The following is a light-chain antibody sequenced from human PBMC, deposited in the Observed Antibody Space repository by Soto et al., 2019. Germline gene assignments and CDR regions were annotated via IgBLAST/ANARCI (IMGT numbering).Light chain of an antibody. CDR2: GAS. J-gene: IGKJ1*01. CDR1: QSVSSSY. V-gene: IGKV3-20*01. CDR3: HQYDISPRP. Sequence: EVVLTQSPGTLSLSPGERATHSCRASQSVSSSYLAWFQQKPGQAPRLLIYGASSRATGIPDRFSGSGSGTDFTLTISRLEPEDFAVYYCHQYDISPRPFGQGTKVEIK.